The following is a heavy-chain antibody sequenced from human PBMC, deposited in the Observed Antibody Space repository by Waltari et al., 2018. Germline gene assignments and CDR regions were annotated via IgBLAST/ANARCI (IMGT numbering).Heavy chain of an antibody. CDR3: ARGWAGMSFFDY. J-gene: IGHJ4*02. CDR2: MNPDGN. V-gene: IGHV3-74*01. Sequence: EVQLVESGGDSVQPGGSLRLSCAASGFTFRTNWMHWVRQAPGKGRVWVERMNPDGNGYADSMKGRFTISRDNAKNTLYLQMNSLRVEDTAVYYCARGWAGMSFFDYWGPGALVIVST. CDR1: GFTFRTNW. D-gene: IGHD6-19*01.